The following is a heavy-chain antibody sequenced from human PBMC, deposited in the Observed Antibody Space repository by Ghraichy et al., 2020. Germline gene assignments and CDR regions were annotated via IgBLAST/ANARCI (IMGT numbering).Heavy chain of an antibody. Sequence: GGSLRLSCAASGFTFSSYGMHWVRQAPGKGLEWVAVISYDGSNKYYADSVKGRFTISRDNSKNTLYLQMNSLRAEDTAVYYCAKGDRYSSVWYDPLDYWGQGTLVTVSS. J-gene: IGHJ4*02. CDR1: GFTFSSYG. CDR2: ISYDGSNK. V-gene: IGHV3-30*18. D-gene: IGHD6-19*01. CDR3: AKGDRYSSVWYDPLDY.